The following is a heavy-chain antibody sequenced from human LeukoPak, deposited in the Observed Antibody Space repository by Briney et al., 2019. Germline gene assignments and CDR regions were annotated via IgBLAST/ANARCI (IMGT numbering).Heavy chain of an antibody. CDR1: GFTFSSYA. D-gene: IGHD6-13*01. J-gene: IGHJ4*02. CDR2: ISGSGGST. V-gene: IGHV3-23*01. CDR3: AKSQNYIAAAGVLGY. Sequence: GGSLRLSCAASGFTFSSYAMSWVREAPGKGLEWVSAISGSGGSTYYADSVKGRFTISRDNSKNTLYLQMNSLRAEDTAVYYCAKSQNYIAAAGVLGYWGQGTLVTVSS.